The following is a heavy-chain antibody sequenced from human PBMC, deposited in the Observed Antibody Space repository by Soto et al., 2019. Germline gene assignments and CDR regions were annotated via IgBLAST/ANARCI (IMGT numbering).Heavy chain of an antibody. J-gene: IGHJ4*02. V-gene: IGHV1-2*04. CDR2: INPNSGGT. D-gene: IGHD6-13*01. Sequence: ASVKVSCKASGYTFTGYYMHWVRQAPGQGLEWMGWINPNSGGTNYAQKFQGWVTMTRDTSISTAYMELSRLRSDDTAVYYCARAGSSSWRPFDYWGQGTLVTVSS. CDR1: GYTFTGYY. CDR3: ARAGSSSWRPFDY.